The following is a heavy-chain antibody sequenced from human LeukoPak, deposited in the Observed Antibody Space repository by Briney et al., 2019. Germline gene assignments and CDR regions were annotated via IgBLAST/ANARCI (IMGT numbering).Heavy chain of an antibody. Sequence: PGGSLRLSCAASGFTFSSYAMSWVRQAPGKGLEWVSGISGSGGTTYYADSVKGRFTISRGNAKNSLYLQMNSLRAEDTAVYYCARERGSRSLDQWGQGTLVTVSS. CDR3: ARERGSRSLDQ. CDR2: ISGSGGTT. J-gene: IGHJ4*02. CDR1: GFTFSSYA. V-gene: IGHV3-23*01. D-gene: IGHD3-16*01.